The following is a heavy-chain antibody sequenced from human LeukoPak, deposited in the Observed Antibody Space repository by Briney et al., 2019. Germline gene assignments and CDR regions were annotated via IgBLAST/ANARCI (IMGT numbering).Heavy chain of an antibody. V-gene: IGHV1-69*06. J-gene: IGHJ4*02. CDR3: AIRRDSSGWNYYFDY. CDR1: GGTFSSYA. CDR2: IIPIFGTA. Sequence: ASVKVSCRASGGTFSSYAISWVRQAPGQGPEWMGGIIPIFGTANYAQKFQGRVTITADKSTSTAYMELSSLRSEDTAVYYCAIRRDSSGWNYYFDYWGQGTLVTVSS. D-gene: IGHD6-19*01.